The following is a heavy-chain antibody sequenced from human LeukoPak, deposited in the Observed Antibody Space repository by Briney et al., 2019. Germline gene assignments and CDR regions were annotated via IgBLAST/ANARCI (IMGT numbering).Heavy chain of an antibody. CDR2: MNPNSGHT. CDR3: AMYYYDSSGPYVGAFDI. V-gene: IGHV1-8*01. D-gene: IGHD3-22*01. CDR1: GYTFTSHD. J-gene: IGHJ3*02. Sequence: SVKVSCKASGYTFTSHDVNWLRQATGQGLEWLGWMNPNSGHTGFAQKFQGGVTMTRDTSISTAYMELSSLRSEDTAMYYCAMYYYDSSGPYVGAFDIWGQGTMVTVSS.